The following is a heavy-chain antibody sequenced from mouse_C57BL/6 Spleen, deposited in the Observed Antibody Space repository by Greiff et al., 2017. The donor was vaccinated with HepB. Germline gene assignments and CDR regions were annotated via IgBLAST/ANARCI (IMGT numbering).Heavy chain of an antibody. J-gene: IGHJ1*03. CDR1: GYAFSSYW. D-gene: IGHD1-1*01. CDR2: IYPGDGDT. Sequence: VKLQESGAELVKPGASVKISCKASGYAFSSYWMNWVKQRPGKGLEWIGQIYPGDGDTNYNGKFKGKATLTADKSSSTAYMQLSSLTSEDSAVYFCARGGISTVVPYWYFDVWGTGTTVTVSS. CDR3: ARGGISTVVPYWYFDV. V-gene: IGHV1-80*01.